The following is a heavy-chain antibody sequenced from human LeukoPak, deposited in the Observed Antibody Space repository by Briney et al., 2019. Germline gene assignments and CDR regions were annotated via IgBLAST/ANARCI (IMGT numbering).Heavy chain of an antibody. CDR3: FLGAQGLGP. CDR2: ITGTGRTK. V-gene: IGHV3-11*01. D-gene: IGHD1-26*01. J-gene: IGHJ5*02. Sequence: GGSLRLSCAASGFTFSDYYMSWIRQSPGKGLEWVSSITGTGRTKYYADFVEGRFAVSRDNAKNSLFLQMNNLRADDTAVYYCFLGAQGLGPWGQGTLVTVSS. CDR1: GFTFSDYY.